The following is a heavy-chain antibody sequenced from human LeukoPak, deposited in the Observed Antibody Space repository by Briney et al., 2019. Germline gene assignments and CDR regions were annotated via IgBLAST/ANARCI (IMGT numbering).Heavy chain of an antibody. CDR3: ARGIAGY. CDR1: GYTLTELS. CDR2: IIPIFGTA. Sequence: SVKVSCKVSGYTLTELSMHWVRQAPGQGLEWMGGIIPIFGTANYAQKFQGRVTITADESTSTAYMELSSLRSEDTAVYYCARGIAGYWGQGTLVTVSS. D-gene: IGHD1-14*01. V-gene: IGHV1-69*13. J-gene: IGHJ4*02.